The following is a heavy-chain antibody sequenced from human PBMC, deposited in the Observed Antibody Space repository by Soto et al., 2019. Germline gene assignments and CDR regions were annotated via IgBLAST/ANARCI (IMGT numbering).Heavy chain of an antibody. Sequence: EGQLMESGGGLVQPGGSLRLSCAASGFTFSSHWMHWVRQAPGKGLVWVSHINSDGSSINYADSVKGRFTISRDNAENTLYLQMNSLRAEDTAVYYCASGTTSTFRYTYGYWGQGTLVTVSS. CDR2: INSDGSSI. J-gene: IGHJ4*02. CDR1: GFTFSSHW. D-gene: IGHD5-18*01. CDR3: ASGTTSTFRYTYGY. V-gene: IGHV3-74*01.